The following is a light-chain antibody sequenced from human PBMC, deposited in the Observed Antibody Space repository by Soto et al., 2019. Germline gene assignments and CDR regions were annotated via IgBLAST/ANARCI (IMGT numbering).Light chain of an antibody. V-gene: IGKV3D-15*02. J-gene: IGKJ1*01. Sequence: EIVMRQSPATLSVCPGERATLSCRASQSVSSNLAWYQQKPGQAPRLLIYGASIRATGIPDRFGGSGSGTDFTLTISRLEPEDFAVYYCQQYSTSPTFGQGTKVDIK. CDR2: GAS. CDR1: QSVSSN. CDR3: QQYSTSPT.